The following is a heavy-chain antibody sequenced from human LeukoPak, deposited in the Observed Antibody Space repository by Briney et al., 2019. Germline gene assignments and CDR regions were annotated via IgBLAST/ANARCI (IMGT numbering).Heavy chain of an antibody. J-gene: IGHJ6*03. CDR3: ARSVSRSRWRGTYYYYYYMDV. V-gene: IGHV3-7*01. Sequence: VDSVKGRFTISRDNAKNSVHLQMNSLRAEDTAVYYCARSVSRSRWRGTYYYYYYMDVWGKGTTVTVSS. D-gene: IGHD3-16*01.